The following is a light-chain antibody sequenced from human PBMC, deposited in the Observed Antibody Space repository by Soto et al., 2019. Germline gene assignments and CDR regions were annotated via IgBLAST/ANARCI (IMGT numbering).Light chain of an antibody. CDR1: QGISTY. CDR2: GAS. Sequence: DIQMTQSPSSLSASIGDRVTITCRASQGISTYLAWYQQKPGKVPYLLIYGASSLQSGVPSRFSGSGSGTEFSLTISSLQPEDVATYYCQKYNSAPWTFGQGTKVEIK. V-gene: IGKV1-27*01. J-gene: IGKJ1*01. CDR3: QKYNSAPWT.